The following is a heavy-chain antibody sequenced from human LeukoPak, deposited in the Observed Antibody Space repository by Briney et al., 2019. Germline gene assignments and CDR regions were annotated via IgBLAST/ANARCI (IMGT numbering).Heavy chain of an antibody. CDR3: ASSGDPYSYYYDSSGYLP. Sequence: SETLSLTCAVSGGSISGYYWSWIRQPPGKGLEWIGDIYYSGNTNYTPSLKSRVTISVDPSKNQFSLKLSSVTAADTAVYYCASSGDPYSYYYDSSGYLPWGQGTLVTVSS. J-gene: IGHJ5*02. D-gene: IGHD3-22*01. CDR1: GGSISGYY. CDR2: IYYSGNT. V-gene: IGHV4-59*01.